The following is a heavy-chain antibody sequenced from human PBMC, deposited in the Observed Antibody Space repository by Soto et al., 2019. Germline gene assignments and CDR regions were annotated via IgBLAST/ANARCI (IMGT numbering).Heavy chain of an antibody. J-gene: IGHJ4*02. V-gene: IGHV4-34*01. CDR3: ARAGRLLWFGELRPSYYFDY. CDR1: GGSFSGYY. D-gene: IGHD3-10*01. Sequence: KPSETLSLTCAVYGGSFSGYYWSWIRQPPGKGLEWIGEINHSGSTNYNPSLKSRVTISVDTSKNQFSLKLSSVTAADTAVYYCARAGRLLWFGELRPSYYFDYWGQGTLVTVSS. CDR2: INHSGST.